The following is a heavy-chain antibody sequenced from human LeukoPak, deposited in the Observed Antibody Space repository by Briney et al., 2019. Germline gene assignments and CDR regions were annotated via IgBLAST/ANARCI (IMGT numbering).Heavy chain of an antibody. D-gene: IGHD3-10*01. V-gene: IGHV1-8*03. CDR2: MNPNSGNT. J-gene: IGHJ4*02. Sequence: ASVKVSCKASGYTFTSYDINWVRQAPGQGLEWMGWMNPNSGNTGYAQKLQGRVTITTDTSTSTAYMELRSLRSDDTAVYYCARSYGAGGYEYWGQGTMVTVSS. CDR1: GYTFTSYD. CDR3: ARSYGAGGYEY.